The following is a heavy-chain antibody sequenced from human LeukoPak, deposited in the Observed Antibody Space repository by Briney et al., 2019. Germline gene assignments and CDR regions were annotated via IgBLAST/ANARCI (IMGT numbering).Heavy chain of an antibody. J-gene: IGHJ4*02. CDR2: IYPGDSDT. D-gene: IGHD6-19*01. CDR1: GYSFTSYW. V-gene: IGHV5-51*01. Sequence: GESLKISCKGSGYSFTSYWIGWVRQMPGKGLEWMGTIYPGDSDTRYSPSFQGQVTTSADKSISTAYLQWSSLKASDTAMYYCARLRIAVAGTFGLDYWGQGTLVTVSS. CDR3: ARLRIAVAGTFGLDY.